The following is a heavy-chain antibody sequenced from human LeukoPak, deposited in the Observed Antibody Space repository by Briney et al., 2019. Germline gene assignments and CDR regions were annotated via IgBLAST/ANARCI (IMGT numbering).Heavy chain of an antibody. J-gene: IGHJ4*02. Sequence: GGSLRLSCAASGFTFNSYAMSWVRQAPGKGLEGVSAISGSGGTTKYADSAKGRFTISRDNSKNTLFLQMNSLRAEDTAVYYCARGYSTGWYPHYWGQGALVTVSS. CDR1: GFTFNSYA. D-gene: IGHD6-19*01. CDR3: ARGYSTGWYPHY. V-gene: IGHV3-23*01. CDR2: ISGSGGTT.